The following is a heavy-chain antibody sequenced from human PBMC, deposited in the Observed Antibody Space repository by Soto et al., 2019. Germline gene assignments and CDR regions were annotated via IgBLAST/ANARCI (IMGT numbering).Heavy chain of an antibody. J-gene: IGHJ4*02. CDR1: GFTFSDYW. D-gene: IGHD3-3*01. CDR2: IHLDGSEK. CDR3: ARGRTNHYRVVTTVDC. Sequence: PGGSLRLSCAASGFTFSDYWMSWVRQTPGKGLEWVGNIHLDGSEKYYAGFVKGRFTFSRDNVKNSLYLQMNSLRAEDTCVYYCARGRTNHYRVVTTVDCWGQGP. V-gene: IGHV3-7*02.